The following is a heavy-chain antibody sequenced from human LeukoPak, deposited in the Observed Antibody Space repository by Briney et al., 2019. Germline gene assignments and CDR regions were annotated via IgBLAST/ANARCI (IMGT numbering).Heavy chain of an antibody. CDR2: IYYSGST. CDR3: ARDLYYYGSGEAGSYYFDY. D-gene: IGHD3-10*01. V-gene: IGHV4-39*07. CDR1: GGSISSSSYY. Sequence: PSETLSLTCTVSGGSISSSSYYWGWIRQPPGKGLEWIGSIYYSGSTYYNPSLKSRVTISVDTSKNQFSLKLSSVTAADTAVYYCARDLYYYGSGEAGSYYFDYWGQGTLVTVSS. J-gene: IGHJ4*02.